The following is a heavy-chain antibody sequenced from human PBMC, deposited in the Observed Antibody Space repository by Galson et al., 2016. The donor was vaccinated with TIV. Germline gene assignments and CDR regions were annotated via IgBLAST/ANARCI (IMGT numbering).Heavy chain of an antibody. CDR1: GFSLSDSA. CDR2: ISGRGGTT. V-gene: IGHV3-23*01. J-gene: IGHJ6*02. CDR3: ARGPTTRRGYYGLNI. D-gene: IGHD1-26*01. Sequence: SLRLSCAASGFSLSDSAMTWVRQAPGKGLEWVSDISGRGGTTHYADSVKGRFTISRDNSKNTLYLHMSSLRAEDTALYYCARGPTTRRGYYGLNIWGQGTTVTVSS.